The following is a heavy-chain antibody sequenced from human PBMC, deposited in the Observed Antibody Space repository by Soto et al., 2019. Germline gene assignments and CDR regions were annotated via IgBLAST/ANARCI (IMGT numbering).Heavy chain of an antibody. V-gene: IGHV1-3*01. J-gene: IGHJ6*02. CDR2: INAGNGNT. D-gene: IGHD3-10*01. CDR1: GYTFTSYA. CDR3: ATDGGDILGNPLFYYYGMDV. Sequence: QVQLVQSGAEVKKPGASVKVSCKASGYTFTSYAMHWVRQAPGQRLEWMGWINAGNGNTKYSQKFQGRVTITRDTAASTAYMELSSLRSEDTAVYYCATDGGDILGNPLFYYYGMDVWGQGTTVTVSS.